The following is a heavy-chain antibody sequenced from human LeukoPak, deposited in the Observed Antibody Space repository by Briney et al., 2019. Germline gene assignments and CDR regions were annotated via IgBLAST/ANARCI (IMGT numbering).Heavy chain of an antibody. CDR2: IYYSGST. J-gene: IGHJ4*02. V-gene: IGHV4-59*01. D-gene: IGHD5-12*01. CDR3: ARSGYSGYDFHY. CDR1: GGSISSYY. Sequence: SETLSLTCTVSGGSISSYYWSWIRQPPGKGLEWIGYIYYSGSTNYNPSLKSRVTISVDTSKNQFSLKLSSVTAADTAVYYCARSGYSGYDFHYWGQGTLVTVSS.